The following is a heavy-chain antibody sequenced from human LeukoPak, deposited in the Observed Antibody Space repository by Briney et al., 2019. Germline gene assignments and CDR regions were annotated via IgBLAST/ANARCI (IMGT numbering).Heavy chain of an antibody. CDR3: AKCGRCIAAAGSFDY. CDR2: ISSSGSYI. D-gene: IGHD6-13*01. V-gene: IGHV3-23*01. CDR1: GFTFRTYG. J-gene: IGHJ4*02. Sequence: GGSLRLSCAASGFTFRTYGMNWVRQAPGKGLEWVSFISSSGSYIYYADSVKGRFTISRDNSKNTLYLQMNSPRAEDTAVYYCAKCGRCIAAAGSFDYWGQGTLVTVSS.